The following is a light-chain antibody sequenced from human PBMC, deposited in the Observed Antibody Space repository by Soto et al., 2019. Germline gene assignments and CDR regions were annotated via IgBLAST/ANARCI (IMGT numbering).Light chain of an antibody. CDR1: QGVSRW. V-gene: IGKV1-12*01. J-gene: IGKJ5*01. CDR3: QQLNSFPLT. CDR2: AAS. Sequence: DIQVTQSPSSVSASVGDRVTIACRASQGVSRWLAWYQQKPGEAPKLLIYAASNLQSGVPSRFSGSGSGTDFTLTISSLQPEDFATYYCQQLNSFPLTFGQGTRLEIE.